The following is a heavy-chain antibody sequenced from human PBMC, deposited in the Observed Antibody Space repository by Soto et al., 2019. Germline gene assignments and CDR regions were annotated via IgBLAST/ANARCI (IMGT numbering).Heavy chain of an antibody. CDR1: GFTFSSYA. Sequence: QVQLVESGGGVVQPGRSLRLSCAASGFTFSSYAMHWVRQAPGKGLEWVAVISYDGSNKYYADSVKGRFTISRDNSKNTLYLQMNSLRAEDTAVYYCASSYSSSWDFDYWGQGTLVTVSS. J-gene: IGHJ4*02. CDR3: ASSYSSSWDFDY. CDR2: ISYDGSNK. D-gene: IGHD6-6*01. V-gene: IGHV3-30-3*01.